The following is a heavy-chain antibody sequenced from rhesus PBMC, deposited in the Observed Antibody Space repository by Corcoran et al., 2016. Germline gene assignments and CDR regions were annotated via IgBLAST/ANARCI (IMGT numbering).Heavy chain of an antibody. D-gene: IGHD4-29*01. Sequence: QVQLQESGPGLVKPLETLSLTCAVPGGSISRNYWSWIRQPPGKGLEWIGNIYGSGSSTNYNPSLKSRVTLSVDTSKNQFSLKLSSVTAADTAVYYCARDYGSSYVYAYWGQGVLVTVSS. J-gene: IGHJ4*01. CDR1: GGSISRNY. CDR3: ARDYGSSYVYAY. CDR2: IYGSGSST. V-gene: IGHV4S11*01.